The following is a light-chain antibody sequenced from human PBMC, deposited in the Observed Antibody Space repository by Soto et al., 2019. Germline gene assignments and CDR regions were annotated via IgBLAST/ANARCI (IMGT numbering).Light chain of an antibody. J-gene: IGKJ4*01. CDR1: QTIRGL. Sequence: EIVLTQSPATLSLSPGERATLSCRTSQTIRGLLNWYQQRPGQAPRLLIYDTSNRATDIPARFSGSGSGTDFILTISSLDPEDFGVYYCQQHITWPLTFGGGTKVEIK. CDR3: QQHITWPLT. CDR2: DTS. V-gene: IGKV3-11*01.